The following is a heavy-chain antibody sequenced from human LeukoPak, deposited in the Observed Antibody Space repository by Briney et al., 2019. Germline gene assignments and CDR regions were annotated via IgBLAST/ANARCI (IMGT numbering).Heavy chain of an antibody. D-gene: IGHD5-24*01. CDR3: ARRKGDGYNSPFDY. V-gene: IGHV5-51*01. Sequence: GESLKISCKGSGYSFTNYWIGWVRQMPGQGLEWMGIIYPADSDTSYSPSFQGQVTISADKSINTAYLQWTSLKASDTAMYYCARRKGDGYNSPFDYWGQGTLVTVSS. J-gene: IGHJ4*02. CDR1: GYSFTNYW. CDR2: IYPADSDT.